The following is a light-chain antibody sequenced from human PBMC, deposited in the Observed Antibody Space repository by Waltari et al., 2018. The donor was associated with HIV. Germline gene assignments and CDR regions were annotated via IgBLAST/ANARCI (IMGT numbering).Light chain of an antibody. J-gene: IGLJ2*01. CDR3: AAWDDSVNGRL. CDR1: SSNIGNNG. V-gene: IGLV1-36*01. Sequence: SVLTQPPSVSGAPRQRVTISCSGSSSNIGNNGVNWYQQLPGKAPKLVIYYDNRWPLGVSDRFSGSKSGTSASLAISGLQSEDEADYYCAAWDDSVNGRLFGGGTRLTVL. CDR2: YDN.